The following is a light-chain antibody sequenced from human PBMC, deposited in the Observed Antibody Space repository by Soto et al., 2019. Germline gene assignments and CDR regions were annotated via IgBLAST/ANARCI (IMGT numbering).Light chain of an antibody. J-gene: IGKJ2*01. CDR3: QQYKSLYT. Sequence: DIVMTQSPLSLPVTPGEPASISCRSSQSLLHSNGYNYLDWYLQKPGQSPQLLIYLGSNRASGVPDRFSGSGSGTEFTLTISSLQPDDVATYYCQQYKSLYTFGQGTKVDIK. CDR2: LGS. CDR1: QSLLHSNGYNY. V-gene: IGKV2-28*01.